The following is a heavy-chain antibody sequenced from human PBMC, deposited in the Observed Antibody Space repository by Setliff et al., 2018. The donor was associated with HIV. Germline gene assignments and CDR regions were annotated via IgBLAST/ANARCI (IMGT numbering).Heavy chain of an antibody. CDR1: GYTFTSCF. CDR3: VKEYHTEVTDTRVANYFDY. D-gene: IGHD4-4*01. V-gene: IGHV1-46*01. J-gene: IGHJ4*02. CDR2: INPSDGTT. Sequence: ASVKVSCKASGYTFTSCFMHWVRQAPGQGLGYMGIINPSDGTTDYTQKFQDRVTMTSDTSTSTVYMELRSLRSEDTAIYYCVKEYHTEVTDTRVANYFDYWGQGTLVTVSS.